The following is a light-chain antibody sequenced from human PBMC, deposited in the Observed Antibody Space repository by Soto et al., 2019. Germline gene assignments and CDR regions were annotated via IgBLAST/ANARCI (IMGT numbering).Light chain of an antibody. J-gene: IGKJ1*01. CDR2: GAS. CDR3: QQYNTSPRT. Sequence: EIVMTQSPATLSVSPGERATLSCRASQSVITNLAWYQQKSGQAPRLLIYGASSRATGIPDRFSGSGSGTDFTLTISRLEPEDFAVYYCQQYNTSPRTFGQGTKVDIK. CDR1: QSVITN. V-gene: IGKV3D-15*01.